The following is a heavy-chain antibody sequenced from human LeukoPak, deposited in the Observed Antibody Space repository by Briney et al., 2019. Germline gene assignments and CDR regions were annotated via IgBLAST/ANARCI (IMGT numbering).Heavy chain of an antibody. J-gene: IGHJ5*02. V-gene: IGHV4-59*05. D-gene: IGHD5-24*01. Sequence: SETLSLTCSVSGGSISPYFWSWIRQPPGKGLEWIGSIYYSGSTYYNPSLKSRVTISVDTSKNQFSLKLSSVTAADTAVYYCARQLGEFDPWGQGTLVTVSS. CDR1: GGSISPYF. CDR3: ARQLGEFDP. CDR2: IYYSGST.